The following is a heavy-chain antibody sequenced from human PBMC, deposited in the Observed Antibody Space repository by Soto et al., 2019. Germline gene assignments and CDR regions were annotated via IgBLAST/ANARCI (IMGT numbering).Heavy chain of an antibody. CDR1: GFTFINYA. V-gene: IGHV3-23*01. CDR2: ISGSGDII. D-gene: IGHD1-26*01. CDR3: AKDREIVGANFDY. Sequence: PWGSLRLSCAASGFTFINYAISCVRHWPLKGLEWVSSISGSGDIIYYTDSVKGRFTISRDNSKNTMYLQMNSLRAEDTAVYYCAKDREIVGANFDYWGQGTLVTVSS. J-gene: IGHJ4*02.